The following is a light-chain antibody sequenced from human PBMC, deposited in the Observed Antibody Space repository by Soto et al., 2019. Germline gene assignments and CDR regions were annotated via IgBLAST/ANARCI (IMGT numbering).Light chain of an antibody. J-gene: IGKJ5*01. Sequence: VVVTQSPLSLPVTLGQAAPISCRSSQSLVHSYGNTYLSWFRQRPGQSPRRLIYKVSKREAGVPDRFSGSGSGPDFTLKISRGEAEDVGLYYCMQGSHWRPITFGQGKRLEIK. CDR3: MQGSHWRPIT. CDR1: QSLVHSYGNTY. V-gene: IGKV2-30*02. CDR2: KVS.